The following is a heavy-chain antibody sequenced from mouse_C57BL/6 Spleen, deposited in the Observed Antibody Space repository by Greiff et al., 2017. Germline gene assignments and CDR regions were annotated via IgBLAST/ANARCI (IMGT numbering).Heavy chain of an antibody. CDR2: IWTGGGT. V-gene: IGHV2-9-1*01. CDR3: ARMTAPYYFYY. Sequence: QVQLKESGPGLVAPSQSLSITCTVSGFSLTSYAISWVRQPPGKGLEWLGVIWTGGGTNNNYALQSKLSISKDNSKSQVFLKMNSLQTDHTARYYCARMTAPYYFYYWGQGATLTVSS. CDR1: GFSLTSYA. D-gene: IGHD1-2*01. J-gene: IGHJ2*01.